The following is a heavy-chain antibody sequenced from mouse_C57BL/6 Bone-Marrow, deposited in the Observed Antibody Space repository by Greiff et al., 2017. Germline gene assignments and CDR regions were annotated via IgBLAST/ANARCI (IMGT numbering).Heavy chain of an antibody. J-gene: IGHJ1*03. CDR3: ARPYYSNYWYFDV. Sequence: QVQLQQPGAELVKPGASVKMSCKASGYTFTSYWITWVKQRPGQGLEWIGDIYPGSGSTKYNEKFKSKATLTVDTSSSTASMQLSSLTSEESAVYSCARPYYSNYWYFDVWGTGTTVTVSS. CDR2: IYPGSGST. CDR1: GYTFTSYW. V-gene: IGHV1-55*01. D-gene: IGHD2-5*01.